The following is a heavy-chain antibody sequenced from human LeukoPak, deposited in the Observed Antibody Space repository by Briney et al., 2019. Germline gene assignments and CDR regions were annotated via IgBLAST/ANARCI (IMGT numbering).Heavy chain of an antibody. CDR3: AELGITMIGGV. Sequence: GGSLRLSCVASGFTFSSYEMNWVRQAPGKGLEWVSYISSSGSTIYYADSVKGRFTICRDNAKNSLYLQMNSLRAEDTAVYYCAELGITMIGGVWGKGTTVTISS. CDR2: ISSSGSTI. V-gene: IGHV3-48*03. J-gene: IGHJ6*04. CDR1: GFTFSSYE. D-gene: IGHD3-10*02.